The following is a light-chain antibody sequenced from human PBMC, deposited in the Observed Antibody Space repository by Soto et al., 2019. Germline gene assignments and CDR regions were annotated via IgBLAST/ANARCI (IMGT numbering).Light chain of an antibody. CDR1: TXDVVGYNS. CDR2: EVN. J-gene: IGLJ1*01. CDR3: SSYAGSSNV. Sequence: QSVLTQPPSASGSPGKSVAIACTGTTXDVVGYNSVSWYQQHPGKAPKLMIYEVNKRPSGVPDRFSGSKSGNTASLTVSGLQAEDEADYYCSSYAGSSNVFGTGTKVTVL. V-gene: IGLV2-8*01.